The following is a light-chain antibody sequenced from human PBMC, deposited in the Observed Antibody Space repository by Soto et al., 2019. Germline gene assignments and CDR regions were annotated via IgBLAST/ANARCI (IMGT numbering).Light chain of an antibody. Sequence: QSVLTQPPSASGTPGQRVTISCSGSSSNIGSNYVYWYQQLPGTAPKLLIYRNNQRPSGVPDRFSGSKSSTSASLAISGLRSEDEADYYCAAWDDSLSGPMVFGGGTKLTVL. J-gene: IGLJ3*02. CDR2: RNN. CDR1: SSNIGSNY. CDR3: AAWDDSLSGPMV. V-gene: IGLV1-47*01.